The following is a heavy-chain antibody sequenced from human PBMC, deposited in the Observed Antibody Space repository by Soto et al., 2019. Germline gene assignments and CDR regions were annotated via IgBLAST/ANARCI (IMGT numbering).Heavy chain of an antibody. Sequence: GGSLRLSCAASGFSFIRYGMHWVRQAPGKGLEWVAVIWHDGSNKYYADSVKGRFTISRDNSKNTVYLQMNSLRAEDTAVYYCARDNIVALYYFDYWGQGALVTVSS. D-gene: IGHD5-12*01. J-gene: IGHJ4*02. V-gene: IGHV3-33*01. CDR1: GFSFIRYG. CDR2: IWHDGSNK. CDR3: ARDNIVALYYFDY.